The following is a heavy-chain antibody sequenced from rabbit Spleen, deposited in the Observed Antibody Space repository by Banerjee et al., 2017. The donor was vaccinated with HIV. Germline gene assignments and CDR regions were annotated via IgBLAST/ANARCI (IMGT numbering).Heavy chain of an antibody. Sequence: QSLEESGGDLVKPGASLTLTCKASGFSFSSSHWISWVRQAPGKGLEWIACINTDDTGRTYYASWAKGRFTISKASSTAVTLQMTSLTAADTATYFCVRDLGYDDYSEKGYFNLWGPGTLVTVS. CDR2: INTDDTGRT. D-gene: IGHD2-1*01. V-gene: IGHV1S40*01. CDR1: GFSFSSSHW. J-gene: IGHJ4*01. CDR3: VRDLGYDDYSEKGYFNL.